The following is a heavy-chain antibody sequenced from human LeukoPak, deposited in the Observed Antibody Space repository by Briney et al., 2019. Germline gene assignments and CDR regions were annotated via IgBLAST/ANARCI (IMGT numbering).Heavy chain of an antibody. D-gene: IGHD2-21*01. CDR1: GLTFSTYW. V-gene: IGHV3-7*01. J-gene: IGHJ4*02. Sequence: GGSLRLSCAASGLTFSTYWMSWVRQAPGKGLEWVANIKQDGSEKYYVDSVKGRFTISRDNAKNSLYLQMNSLRAEDTAVYYCARHIGTYYDYWGQGTLVTVSS. CDR2: IKQDGSEK. CDR3: ARHIGTYYDY.